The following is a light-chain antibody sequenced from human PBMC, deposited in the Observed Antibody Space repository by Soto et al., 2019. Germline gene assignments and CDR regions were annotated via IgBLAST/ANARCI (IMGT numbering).Light chain of an antibody. Sequence: DIVMTQSPDSLAVSLGERATINCKSSQSVLYSSNNKNHLAWYQQKPGQPPKLLIYWASTRESGVPDRFSGSGSGTDFTLTISSLQAEDGAVYYCQQYYSTPPTFGGGTKVEIK. V-gene: IGKV4-1*01. CDR1: QSVLYSSNNKNH. J-gene: IGKJ4*01. CDR3: QQYYSTPPT. CDR2: WAS.